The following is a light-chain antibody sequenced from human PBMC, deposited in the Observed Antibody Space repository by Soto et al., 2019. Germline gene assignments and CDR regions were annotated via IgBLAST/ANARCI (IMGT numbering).Light chain of an antibody. CDR2: DAS. V-gene: IGKV1-5*01. CDR3: QQYHGYPVT. Sequence: DIQMTQSPSTLSASAGDRVTVTCRASQSISGQLAWYQQKPGKAPNPLITDASNLSGGVPSRFSGSGSGTEFTLTISSLQPDDFATYYCQQYHGYPVTFGGGTKLEIK. CDR1: QSISGQ. J-gene: IGKJ4*01.